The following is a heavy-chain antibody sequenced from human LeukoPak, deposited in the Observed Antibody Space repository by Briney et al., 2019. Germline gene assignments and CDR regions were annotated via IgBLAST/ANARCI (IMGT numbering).Heavy chain of an antibody. CDR3: ARVTYACSGGSCYGMDV. CDR2: ISAYNGNT. J-gene: IGHJ6*02. Sequence: ASVKVSCKASGYTFTSYGISWVRRAPGQGLERMVWISAYNGNTNYAQKLQGRVTMTTDTSTSTAYMELRSLRSDDTAVYYCARVTYACSGGSCYGMDVWGQGTTVTVSS. CDR1: GYTFTSYG. D-gene: IGHD2-15*01. V-gene: IGHV1-18*01.